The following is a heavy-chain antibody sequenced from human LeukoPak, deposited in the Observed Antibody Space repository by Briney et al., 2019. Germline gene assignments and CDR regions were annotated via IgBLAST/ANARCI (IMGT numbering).Heavy chain of an antibody. CDR2: VNRDGSET. CDR3: ARNNGMDV. Sequence: PGGSLRLSCGASRFTFSNYWMSWVRQVPGRGPEWVANVNRDGSETYYLDSVKGRFTISKDNAKNSLYLQMNSLRAEDTALYHCARNNGMDVWGQGTTVIVSS. J-gene: IGHJ6*02. V-gene: IGHV3-7*03. CDR1: RFTFSNYW.